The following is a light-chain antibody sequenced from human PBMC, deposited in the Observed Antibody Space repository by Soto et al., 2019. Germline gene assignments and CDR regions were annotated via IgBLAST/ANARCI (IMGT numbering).Light chain of an antibody. J-gene: IGLJ1*01. Sequence: QSFLTQPPSVSGAPVQRVSISCTGSTSNIWARYDLHWYQHLPGTAPKLLIDGENNRPSGVPDRFSGSKSGTSASLAITRIQAEDEADYYCQSYDISXHNYGFGTGTKXT. CDR1: TSNIWARYD. V-gene: IGLV1-40*01. CDR2: GEN. CDR3: QSYDISXHNYG.